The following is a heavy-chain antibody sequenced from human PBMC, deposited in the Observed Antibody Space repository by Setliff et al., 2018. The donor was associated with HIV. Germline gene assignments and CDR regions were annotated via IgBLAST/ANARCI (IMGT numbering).Heavy chain of an antibody. Sequence: SETLSLTCTVSGGSMNIHYWSWIRQPPGKGLEWIGSIYYSGSTNYNPSLKSRVTISVDTSKNQFSLKLSSVTAADAAVYYCAREEDYNFWSGYDWFDPWGQGTLVTVSS. D-gene: IGHD3-3*01. V-gene: IGHV4-59*11. J-gene: IGHJ5*02. CDR1: GGSMNIHY. CDR3: AREEDYNFWSGYDWFDP. CDR2: IYYSGST.